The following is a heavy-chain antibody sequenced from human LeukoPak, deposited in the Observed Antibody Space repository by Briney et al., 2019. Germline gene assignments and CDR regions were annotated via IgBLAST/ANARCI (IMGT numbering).Heavy chain of an antibody. D-gene: IGHD3/OR15-3a*01. CDR1: GDSVSGNSAT. CDR3: ARVSAAGLFDY. V-gene: IGHV6-1*01. Sequence: SQTLSLTCAISGDSVSGNSATWNWIRQPPSRALKWLGRTYYRSKWYTDYAVSVKSRITINPDTSKNQFSLQLNSVTPEDTAVYYCARVSAAGLFDYWGQGTLVTVSS. CDR2: TYYRSKWYT. J-gene: IGHJ4*02.